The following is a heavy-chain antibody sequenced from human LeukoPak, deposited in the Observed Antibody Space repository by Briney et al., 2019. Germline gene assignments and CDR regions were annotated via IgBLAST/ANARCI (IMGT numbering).Heavy chain of an antibody. V-gene: IGHV1-2*02. J-gene: IGHJ6*02. CDR3: AADKGQLAYCGGDCSAYYYYGMDV. D-gene: IGHD2-21*02. CDR1: GYTFTGYY. Sequence: ASVKVSCKASGYTFTGYYMHWVRQAPGQGLEWMGWINPNSGNTNYAQKFQERVTITRDMSTSTAYMELSSLRSEDTAVYYCAADKGQLAYCGGDCSAYYYYGMDVWGQGTTVTVSS. CDR2: INPNSGNT.